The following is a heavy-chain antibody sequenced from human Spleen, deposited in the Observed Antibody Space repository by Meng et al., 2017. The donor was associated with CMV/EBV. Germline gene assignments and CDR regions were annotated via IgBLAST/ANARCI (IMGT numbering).Heavy chain of an antibody. CDR3: ARMDIVVVPAAIRGYYYYGMDV. Sequence: SVKVSCKASGGTFSSYAISWVRQAPGQGLEWMGGIIPILGIANYAQKFQGRVTITTDESTSTAYMELSSLRSEDTAVYYCARMDIVVVPAAIRGYYYYGMDVWGQGTTVTVSS. D-gene: IGHD2-2*02. CDR2: IIPILGIA. CDR1: GGTFSSYA. V-gene: IGHV1-69*10. J-gene: IGHJ6*02.